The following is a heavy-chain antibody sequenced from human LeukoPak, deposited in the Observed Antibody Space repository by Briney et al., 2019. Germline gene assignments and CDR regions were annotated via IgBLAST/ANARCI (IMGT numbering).Heavy chain of an antibody. CDR1: GGSISSYY. J-gene: IGHJ5*02. V-gene: IGHV4-4*07. CDR2: IYTSGST. Sequence: PSETLSLTCTVSGGSISSYYWSWIRQPAGQGLEWIGRIYTSGSTNYNPSLNSRVTITVDTSKNQFSLKLNSVTAADTAVYYCARDYDVLTAYPPTHLFDPWGQGTLVTVSS. D-gene: IGHD3-9*01. CDR3: ARDYDVLTAYPPTHLFDP.